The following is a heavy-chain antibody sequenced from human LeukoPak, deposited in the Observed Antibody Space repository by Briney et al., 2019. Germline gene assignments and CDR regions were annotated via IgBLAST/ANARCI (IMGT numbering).Heavy chain of an antibody. D-gene: IGHD5-12*01. CDR1: GFIFSSYG. CDR2: IRYDGSNK. V-gene: IGHV3-30*02. CDR3: ITVGYADLYYYYYMDV. Sequence: PGGSLRLSCTTSGFIFSSYGMHWVRQAPGKGLEWVAFIRYDGSNKYYADSVKGRFTISRDSSRNTLDLQMNSLKTEDTAVYYCITVGYADLYYYYYMDVWGKGTTVTISS. J-gene: IGHJ6*03.